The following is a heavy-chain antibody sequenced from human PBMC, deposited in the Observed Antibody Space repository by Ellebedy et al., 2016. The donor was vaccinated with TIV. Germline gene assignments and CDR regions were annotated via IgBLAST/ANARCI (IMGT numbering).Heavy chain of an antibody. CDR3: ARGDALGVRELLSSGNVFDY. CDR2: IIPILGTA. D-gene: IGHD3-10*01. Sequence: SVKVSXKPSGGTFGSDSFTWVRQAPGQGLDWMGGIIPILGTANYAQKFQRRVTITSDEATSTAYMELSSLRSEDTAVYYCARGDALGVRELLSSGNVFDYWGQGTLVAVSS. V-gene: IGHV1-69*13. J-gene: IGHJ4*02. CDR1: GGTFGSDS.